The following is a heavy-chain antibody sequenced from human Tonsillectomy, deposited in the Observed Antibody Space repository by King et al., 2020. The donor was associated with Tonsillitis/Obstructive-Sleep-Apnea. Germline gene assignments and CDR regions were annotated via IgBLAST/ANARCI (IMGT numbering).Heavy chain of an antibody. CDR1: GGSISSSSYY. CDR3: ARHIEEGSSPFDY. Sequence: LQLQESGPGLVKPSETLSLTCTVSGGSISSSSYYWGWIRQPPGKGLEWIGSIYYSGSTYYNPSLKSRVTISVDTSKNQFSLKLSSVTAADTAVYYCARHIEEGSSPFDYWGQGTLVTVSS. CDR2: IYYSGST. J-gene: IGHJ4*02. V-gene: IGHV4-39*01. D-gene: IGHD6-6*01.